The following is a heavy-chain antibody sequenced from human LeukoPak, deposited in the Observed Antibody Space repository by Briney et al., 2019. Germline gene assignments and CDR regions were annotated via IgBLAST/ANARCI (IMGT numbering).Heavy chain of an antibody. J-gene: IGHJ4*02. D-gene: IGHD6-13*01. CDR1: GFTFVNYA. V-gene: IGHV3-21*01. Sequence: GGSLRLSCAVSGFTFVNYAMTWVRQAPGKGLEWVSSISSSSSYIYYAGSVKGRFTISRDNAKNSLYLQMNSLRAEDTAVYYCARDGQQLPFDYWGQGTLVTVSS. CDR2: ISSSSSYI. CDR3: ARDGQQLPFDY.